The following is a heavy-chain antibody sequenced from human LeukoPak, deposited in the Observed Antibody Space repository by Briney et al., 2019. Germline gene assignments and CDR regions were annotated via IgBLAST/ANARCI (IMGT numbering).Heavy chain of an antibody. CDR3: ARDDGQGGPFDY. CDR1: GFTVSSNY. D-gene: IGHD3-16*01. Sequence: GGSLRLSCAVSGFTVSSNYMSWVRRAPGKGLEWVSIMYSGGSTYYADSVKGRFTISRDSSKNTVYLQMNSLRAEDTAVYYCARDDGQGGPFDYWGQGTLVTVSS. J-gene: IGHJ4*02. CDR2: MYSGGST. V-gene: IGHV3-53*01.